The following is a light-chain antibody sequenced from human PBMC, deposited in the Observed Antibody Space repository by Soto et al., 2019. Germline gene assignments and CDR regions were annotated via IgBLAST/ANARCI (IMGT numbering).Light chain of an antibody. J-gene: IGKJ5*01. CDR1: QSVSSSY. CDR2: GSS. Sequence: EIVLTQSPGTLSLSPGERATLSCRASQSVSSSYLAWYQRRPGQAPRLLIYGSSIRATGIPDRFSGSGSGTDFSLIISRLEPEDFAVYYCQQYDSSFPITFGQGTRLEIK. V-gene: IGKV3-20*01. CDR3: QQYDSSFPIT.